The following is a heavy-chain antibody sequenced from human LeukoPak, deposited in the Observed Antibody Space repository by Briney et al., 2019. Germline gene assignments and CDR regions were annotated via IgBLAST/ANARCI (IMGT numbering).Heavy chain of an antibody. Sequence: GGSLRLSCAASGFTFSNFAMNWVRQAPGKGVEWVSGINRNGGTTYYADSVKGRFTISRDNSKNTLYLQMNGLRAEDTAVYYCAFQVRGVIHWGQGTQVTVSS. CDR2: INRNGGTT. J-gene: IGHJ4*02. D-gene: IGHD3-10*01. CDR3: AFQVRGVIH. V-gene: IGHV3-23*01. CDR1: GFTFSNFA.